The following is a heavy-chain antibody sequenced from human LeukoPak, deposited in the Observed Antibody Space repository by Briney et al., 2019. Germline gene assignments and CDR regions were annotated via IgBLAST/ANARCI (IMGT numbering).Heavy chain of an antibody. V-gene: IGHV4-59*12. Sequence: SETLSLTCTVSGGSISNYYWSWIRQPPGKGLEWIGYISYSGSTYYNPSLKSQVTISVDTSKNQFSLKLSSVTAADTAVYYCARVTHCSSTSCYIPGAFDIWGQGTMVTVSS. J-gene: IGHJ3*02. CDR1: GGSISNYY. CDR3: ARVTHCSSTSCYIPGAFDI. CDR2: ISYSGST. D-gene: IGHD2-2*02.